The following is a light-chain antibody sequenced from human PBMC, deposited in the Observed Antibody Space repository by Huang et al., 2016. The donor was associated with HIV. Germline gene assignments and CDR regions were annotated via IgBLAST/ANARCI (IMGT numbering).Light chain of an antibody. J-gene: IGKJ4*01. CDR3: QQYNNWPFT. Sequence: EIVMTQSPATLSVSPGERATLSCRASQSVSSNLAWYQPKPGQAPRLLSYGASTRATGIPARFSGSGSGTEFTLTISSLQSEDFAVYYCQQYNNWPFTFGGGTKVEIK. V-gene: IGKV3-15*01. CDR1: QSVSSN. CDR2: GAS.